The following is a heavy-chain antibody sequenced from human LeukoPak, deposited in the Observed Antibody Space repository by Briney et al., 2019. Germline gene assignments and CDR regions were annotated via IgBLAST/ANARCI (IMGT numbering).Heavy chain of an antibody. CDR3: AAGRGYSSSSRNYCYYHMDV. D-gene: IGHD6-6*01. V-gene: IGHV1-3*01. Sequence: ASVKVSCKASGNTFTTYAFHWVRQAPGQRLEWMGWISAGNDNTKSSRKFQDRVTITRDTSASTAYMELSSLTSEDTAVYYCAAGRGYSSSSRNYCYYHMDVWGQGTTVTVSS. J-gene: IGHJ6*02. CDR1: GNTFTTYA. CDR2: ISAGNDNT.